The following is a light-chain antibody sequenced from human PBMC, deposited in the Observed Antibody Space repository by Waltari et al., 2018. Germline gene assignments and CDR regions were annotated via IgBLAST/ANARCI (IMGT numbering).Light chain of an antibody. Sequence: SYVLTQPPSVSVAPGQTATITCTGDNIDSRRVHWYQQKPGRAPVLGTYPVTGRPAGIPQRFSGVHSWNTVTLTITRVEAGDEADYFCQVWDTGHDYVVFGGGTKLTVL. CDR2: PVT. J-gene: IGLJ3*02. CDR3: QVWDTGHDYVV. CDR1: NIDSRR. V-gene: IGLV3-21*02.